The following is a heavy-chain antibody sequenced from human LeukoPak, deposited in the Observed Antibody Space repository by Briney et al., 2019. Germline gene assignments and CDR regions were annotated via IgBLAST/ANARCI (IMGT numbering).Heavy chain of an antibody. CDR3: TSTTGVN. V-gene: IGHV3-73*01. Sequence: GGSLRLSCAASGFTFSGSAMQWLRQASGKGLEWVGRIRSKANSYATAYAASVKGRFTISRDDSKNTAYLQMSSLKTVDTAVYYCTSTTGVNWGQGTLVTVSS. CDR1: GFTFSGSA. J-gene: IGHJ4*02. D-gene: IGHD1-1*01. CDR2: IRSKANSYAT.